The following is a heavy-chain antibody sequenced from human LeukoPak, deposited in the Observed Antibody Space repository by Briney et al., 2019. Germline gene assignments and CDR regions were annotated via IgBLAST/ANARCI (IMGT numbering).Heavy chain of an antibody. CDR1: GFTFSSYW. V-gene: IGHV3-74*01. CDR2: INGDGTST. D-gene: IGHD1-14*01. J-gene: IGHJ4*02. Sequence: GGSLRLSCAASGFTFSSYWMHWVRQAPGKGLVWVSRINGDGTSTNYADSVKGRFTISRDNAKNTLYLQMDSLRAEDTGVYYCARSNQADDYWGQGTLVTVSS. CDR3: ARSNQADDY.